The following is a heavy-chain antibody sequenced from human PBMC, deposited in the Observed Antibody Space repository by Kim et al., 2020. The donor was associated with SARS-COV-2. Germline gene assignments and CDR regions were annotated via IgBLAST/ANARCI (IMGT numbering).Heavy chain of an antibody. CDR3: AKTLYGCMDC. J-gene: IGHJ4*03. Sequence: GGSLRLSCAASGFTFSPYAMTWVRQAPGKGLECVSGISGRGDTTFYADSVKGRFTISRDNPTNTLYLQMNSLRADDTAVYYCAKTLYGCMDCWAQGTVAT. CDR1: GFTFSPYA. D-gene: IGHD2-8*01. CDR2: ISGRGDTT. V-gene: IGHV3-23*01.